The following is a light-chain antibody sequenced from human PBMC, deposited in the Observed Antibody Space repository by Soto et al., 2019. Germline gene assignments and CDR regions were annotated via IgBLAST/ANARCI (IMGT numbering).Light chain of an antibody. Sequence: EIVLTHSPATLSLSPGERATLSCRASQSVSSYLAWYQQQPGQAPRLLIYDASNRATGIPARFSGSGSGTDFTLTISSLEPEDFAVYYCQQRSNWPRTFGQGTKVEIK. CDR2: DAS. J-gene: IGKJ1*01. CDR3: QQRSNWPRT. CDR1: QSVSSY. V-gene: IGKV3-11*01.